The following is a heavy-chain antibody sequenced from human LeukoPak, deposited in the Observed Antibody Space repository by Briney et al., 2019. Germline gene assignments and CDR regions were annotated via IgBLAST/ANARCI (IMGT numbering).Heavy chain of an antibody. CDR2: ISSSGSTI. CDR1: GFTFSDYY. CDR3: ARVYSSSWYRVDP. V-gene: IGHV3-11*01. D-gene: IGHD6-13*01. Sequence: PGRSLRLSCAASGFTFSDYYMSWIRQAPGKGLEWVSYISSSGSTIYYADSVKGRFTISRDNAKNSLYLQMNSLRAEDTAVYYCARVYSSSWYRVDPWGQGTLVTVSS. J-gene: IGHJ5*02.